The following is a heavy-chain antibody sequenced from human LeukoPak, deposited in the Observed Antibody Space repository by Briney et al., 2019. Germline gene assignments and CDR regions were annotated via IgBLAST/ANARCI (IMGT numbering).Heavy chain of an antibody. CDR2: AYYRSKWFI. V-gene: IGHV6-1*01. CDR1: GDSVSGSPAV. CDR3: ARGAVRGGTNFDY. D-gene: IGHD3-10*01. Sequence: SQTLSLTCAISGDSVSGSPAVWNWIRQSPSRGLEWLGRAYYRSKWFIDYALSVKGRITITPDTSKNQFSLQLNSVTAEDTAVYYCARGAVRGGTNFDYWDQGTLVTVSS. J-gene: IGHJ4*02.